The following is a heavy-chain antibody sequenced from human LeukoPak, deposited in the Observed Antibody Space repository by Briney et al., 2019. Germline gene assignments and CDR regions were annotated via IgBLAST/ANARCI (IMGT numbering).Heavy chain of an antibody. CDR2: IIPFLGVT. CDR3: ARSPVGVEGHYYAYYGMDA. J-gene: IGHJ6*02. D-gene: IGHD1-26*01. CDR1: GGTFSNNT. Sequence: SVKVSCKASGGTFSNNTLHWVRQAPGQGLEWVGRIIPFLGVTNHGRELQGRVTISADTSTGTGFLELSSLRSEDTAIYYCARSPVGVEGHYYAYYGMDAWGQGTTVTVSS. V-gene: IGHV1-69*02.